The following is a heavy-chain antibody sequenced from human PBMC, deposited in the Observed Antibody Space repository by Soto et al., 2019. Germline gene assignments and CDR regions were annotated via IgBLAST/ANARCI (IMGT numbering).Heavy chain of an antibody. Sequence: ASVKVSCKASGYTFTGYYMHWVRQAPGQGLEWMGWINPNSGGTNYAQKFQGWVTMTRDTSISTAYMELSRLRSDDTAVYYCARVRVGGLVPAAIWFDYWAQGTLVPVSS. CDR2: INPNSGGT. CDR1: GYTFTGYY. V-gene: IGHV1-2*04. J-gene: IGHJ4*02. CDR3: ARVRVGGLVPAAIWFDY. D-gene: IGHD2-2*01.